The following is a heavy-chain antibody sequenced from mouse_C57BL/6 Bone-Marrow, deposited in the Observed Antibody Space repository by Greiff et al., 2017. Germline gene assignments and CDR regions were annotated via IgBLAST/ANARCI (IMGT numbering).Heavy chain of an antibody. CDR1: GYSITSGYY. CDR3: AREGYYGNYNWYFDV. D-gene: IGHD2-1*01. CDR2: ISYDGSN. V-gene: IGHV3-6*01. Sequence: VQLKESGPGLVKPSQSLSLTCSVTGYSITSGYYWNWIRQFPGNKLEWMGYISYDGSNNYNPSLKNRISITRDTSKNQFFLKLNSVTTEDTDTYYCAREGYYGNYNWYFDVWGTGTTVTVSS. J-gene: IGHJ1*03.